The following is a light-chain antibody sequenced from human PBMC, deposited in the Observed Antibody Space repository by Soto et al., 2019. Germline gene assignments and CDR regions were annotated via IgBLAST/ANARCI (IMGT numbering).Light chain of an antibody. Sequence: DIVMTQSPDSLTVSLGERATINCKSSQRVLYSSNNKNYLAWYQQKPGQPPKLLIYWASTRESGVPDRFSGSGSGTDFTLTISSLQAEDVAVYYCQQYYRTPPTFGQGTKVDIK. J-gene: IGKJ1*01. CDR2: WAS. CDR3: QQYYRTPPT. V-gene: IGKV4-1*01. CDR1: QRVLYSSNNKNY.